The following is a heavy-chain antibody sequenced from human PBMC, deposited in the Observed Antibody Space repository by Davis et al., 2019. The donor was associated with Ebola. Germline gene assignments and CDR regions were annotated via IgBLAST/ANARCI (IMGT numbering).Heavy chain of an antibody. CDR2: VRSHGSDD. J-gene: IGHJ4*02. Sequence: GGSLRLSCAASGFSVSANYMNWVRQAPGKGLEWVAFVRSHGSDDHYADSVKGRFTISRDNSKNTLYLQMNSLRPEDTAVYYCARDSDDYSFDYWGQGTLVTVSS. V-gene: IGHV3-30*02. D-gene: IGHD4-11*01. CDR1: GFSVSANY. CDR3: ARDSDDYSFDY.